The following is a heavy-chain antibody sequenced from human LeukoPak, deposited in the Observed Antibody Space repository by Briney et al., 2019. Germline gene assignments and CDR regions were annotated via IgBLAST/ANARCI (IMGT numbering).Heavy chain of an antibody. V-gene: IGHV1-46*01. D-gene: IGHD2-15*01. J-gene: IGHJ6*03. Sequence: GASVKVSCKASGYTFTSYYMHWVRQAPGQGLEWMGIINPSGGSTSYAQKFQGRVTMTRDMSTSTVYMELSSLRSEDTAVYYCAREGCSGGSCYTRRPYYYYYMDVWGNGTTVTVSS. CDR3: AREGCSGGSCYTRRPYYYYYMDV. CDR1: GYTFTSYY. CDR2: INPSGGST.